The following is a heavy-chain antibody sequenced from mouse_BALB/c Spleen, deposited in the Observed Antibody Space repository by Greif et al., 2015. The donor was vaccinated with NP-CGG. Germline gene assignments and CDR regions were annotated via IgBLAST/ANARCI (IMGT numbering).Heavy chain of an antibody. J-gene: IGHJ3*01. CDR3: ARRGLRGFAY. D-gene: IGHD2-4*01. V-gene: IGHV1-18*01. CDR1: GYTFTDYN. Sequence: EVQLQESGPELVKPGASVRIPCKASGYTFTDYNMDWVKQSHGKSLEWIGDFNPNNGGTIYNQKFKGKATLTVDKSSSTAYMELRSLTSEDTAVYYCARRGLRGFAYWGQGTLVTVSA. CDR2: FNPNNGGT.